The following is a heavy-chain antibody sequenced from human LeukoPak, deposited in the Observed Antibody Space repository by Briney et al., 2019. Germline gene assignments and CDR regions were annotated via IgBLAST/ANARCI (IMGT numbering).Heavy chain of an antibody. V-gene: IGHV1-3*01. Sequence: GASVKVSCKASGYTFTSYAMHWVRQAPGQRLEWMGWINAGNGNTKYSQKLQGRVTITRDTSASTAYMELSSLRSEDTAVYYCARDDGGGCFDPWGQGTLVTVSS. J-gene: IGHJ5*02. D-gene: IGHD3-10*01. CDR1: GYTFTSYA. CDR3: ARDDGGGCFDP. CDR2: INAGNGNT.